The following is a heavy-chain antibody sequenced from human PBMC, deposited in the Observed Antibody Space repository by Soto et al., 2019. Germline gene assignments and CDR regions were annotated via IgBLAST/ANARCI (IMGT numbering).Heavy chain of an antibody. CDR3: AKRGGRGAAMTGGYYYYGMDV. Sequence: GGSLRLSCAASGFTFSSYAMSWVRQAPGKGLEWVSAISGSGGSTYYADSVKGRFTISRDNSKNTLYLQMNSLRAEDTAVYYCAKRGGRGAAMTGGYYYYGMDVWGQGTTVTVSS. J-gene: IGHJ6*02. CDR2: ISGSGGST. V-gene: IGHV3-23*01. D-gene: IGHD2-2*01. CDR1: GFTFSSYA.